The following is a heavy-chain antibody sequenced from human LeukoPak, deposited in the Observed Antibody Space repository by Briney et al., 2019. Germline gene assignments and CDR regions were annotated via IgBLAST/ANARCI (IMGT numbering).Heavy chain of an antibody. CDR1: GGSFSGYY. Sequence: SETLSLTCAVYGGSFSGYYWSWIRQPPGEGLEWIGEINHSGSTNYNPSLKSRVTISVDTSKNQFSLKLSSVTAADTAVYYCARGRPNFDYWGQGTLVTVSS. V-gene: IGHV4-34*01. J-gene: IGHJ4*02. CDR2: INHSGST. CDR3: ARGRPNFDY.